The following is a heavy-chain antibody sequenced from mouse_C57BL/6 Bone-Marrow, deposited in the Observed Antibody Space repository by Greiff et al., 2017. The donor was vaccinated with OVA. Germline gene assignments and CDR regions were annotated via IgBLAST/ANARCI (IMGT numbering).Heavy chain of an antibody. CDR2: ISSGGSYT. V-gene: IGHV5-6*02. Sequence: EVMLVESGGDLVKPGGSLKLSCAASGFTFSSYGMSWVRQTPDKRLEWVATISSGGSYTYYPDSVKGRFTISRDNAKNTLYLQMSSLKSEDTAMYYCARVLRLRQLAYWGQGTLVTVSA. CDR3: ARVLRLRQLAY. D-gene: IGHD2-4*01. CDR1: GFTFSSYG. J-gene: IGHJ3*01.